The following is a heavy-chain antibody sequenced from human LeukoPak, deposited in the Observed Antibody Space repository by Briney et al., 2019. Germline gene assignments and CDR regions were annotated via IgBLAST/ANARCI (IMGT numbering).Heavy chain of an antibody. J-gene: IGHJ3*02. CDR1: GYTFTNYG. V-gene: IGHV1-2*02. D-gene: IGHD2-15*01. CDR3: ARDDIVVAGDAFDI. Sequence: ASVKVSCKASGYTFTNYGISWVRQAPAQGLEWMGWINPNSGGTNYAQKFQGRVTMTRDTSISTAYMELSRLRSDDTAVYYCARDDIVVAGDAFDIWGQGTMVTVSS. CDR2: INPNSGGT.